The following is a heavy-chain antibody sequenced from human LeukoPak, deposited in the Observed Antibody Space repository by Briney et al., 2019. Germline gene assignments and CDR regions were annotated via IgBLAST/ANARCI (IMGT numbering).Heavy chain of an antibody. J-gene: IGHJ3*02. Sequence: SETLSLTCTVSGGSISSGVYYWSWIRQHPGKGLEWIGYIYYSGSTYYNPSLKSRVTISVDTSKNQFSLKLSSVTAADTAVYYCARDGYDAFDIWGQGTMVTVSS. D-gene: IGHD2-15*01. CDR3: ARDGYDAFDI. V-gene: IGHV4-31*03. CDR1: GGSISSGVYY. CDR2: IYYSGST.